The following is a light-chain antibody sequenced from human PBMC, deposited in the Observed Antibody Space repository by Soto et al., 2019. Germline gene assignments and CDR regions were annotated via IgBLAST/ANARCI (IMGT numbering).Light chain of an antibody. Sequence: QSALTQPASVSGSPGQSITISCTGTSSDVGSYNSVSWYRQHPGKAPKLMLYEVSNRPSGVSSRFSGSKSGNTASLTISGLQAEDEADYFCGSYTGSIYVFGNGTKLTVL. CDR2: EVS. J-gene: IGLJ1*01. CDR3: GSYTGSIYV. CDR1: SSDVGSYNS. V-gene: IGLV2-14*01.